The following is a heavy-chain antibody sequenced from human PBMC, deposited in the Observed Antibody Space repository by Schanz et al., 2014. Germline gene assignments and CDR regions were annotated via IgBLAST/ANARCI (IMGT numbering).Heavy chain of an antibody. CDR2: IIPILGIA. V-gene: IGHV1-69*02. Sequence: QVQLVQSEAEVKKPGSSVKVSCKASGGTFSSYTISWVRQAPGQGLEWMGRIIPILGIANYAQKFQGRVTMTADTSTSTAYMELRSLRSDDTAVYYCARVQDDILTGSEYYYGMDVWGQGTTVTVSS. J-gene: IGHJ6*02. CDR3: ARVQDDILTGSEYYYGMDV. D-gene: IGHD3-9*01. CDR1: GGTFSSYT.